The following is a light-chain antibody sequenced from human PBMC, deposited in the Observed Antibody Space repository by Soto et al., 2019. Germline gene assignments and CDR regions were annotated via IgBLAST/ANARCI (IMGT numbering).Light chain of an antibody. CDR1: SSDVGGYNY. J-gene: IGLJ3*02. V-gene: IGLV2-14*01. Sequence: QSVLTQPASVSGSPGQSITISCTGTSSDVGGYNYVSWYQQHPGKAPKLMIYDVSNRPSVVSNRFSGSKSGNTASLTISWLQAEDEADYYCSSYTSSSTPPWVFGGGTKVTVL. CDR2: DVS. CDR3: SSYTSSSTPPWV.